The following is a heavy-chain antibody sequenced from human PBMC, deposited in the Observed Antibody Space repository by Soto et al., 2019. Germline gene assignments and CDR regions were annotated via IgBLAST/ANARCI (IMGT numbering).Heavy chain of an antibody. V-gene: IGHV3-23*01. D-gene: IGHD1-26*01. CDR2: ISGSGGNA. Sequence: PGGSLRRSCAASGFTFSSYAMSWVRQAPGKGLEWVSTISGSGGNAYYADSVKGRFSISRDNSKNTLRLQMNSLRADDTAVYYCAKDGASGSYPPYYYFGMDVWGQGTTVTVSS. CDR1: GFTFSSYA. J-gene: IGHJ6*02. CDR3: AKDGASGSYPPYYYFGMDV.